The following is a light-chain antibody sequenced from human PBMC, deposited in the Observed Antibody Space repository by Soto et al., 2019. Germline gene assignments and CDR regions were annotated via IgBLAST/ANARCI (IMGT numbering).Light chain of an antibody. J-gene: IGKJ1*01. CDR3: QQYKSYLT. CDR2: KAS. V-gene: IGKV1-5*03. Sequence: DIQMTQSPSTLSGSVGDRVTITCRASQTLSSGLAWYQQKPGKAPKLLXXKASTLKSGVPSRFSGSGSGTEFTLTISSLQPCDFSAYYCQQYKSYLTFGQGTKVNIK. CDR1: QTLSSG.